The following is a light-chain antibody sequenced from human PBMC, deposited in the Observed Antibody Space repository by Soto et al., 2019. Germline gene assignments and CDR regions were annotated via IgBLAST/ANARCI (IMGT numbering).Light chain of an antibody. V-gene: IGLV1-44*01. CDR1: SSNIGSNT. Sequence: QSVLTQPPSASGALGQRVTISCSGGSSNIGSNTVNWYQQPPGTAPKLLICSTDQRPSGVPDRFSGSKSGTSASLVISGLQSEDEADYYCATWDGSLTGYVFGTGTKVTVL. CDR2: STD. CDR3: ATWDGSLTGYV. J-gene: IGLJ1*01.